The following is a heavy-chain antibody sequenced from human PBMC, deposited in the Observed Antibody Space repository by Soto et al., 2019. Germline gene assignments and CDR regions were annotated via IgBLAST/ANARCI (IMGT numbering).Heavy chain of an antibody. V-gene: IGHV3-30*18. CDR1: GFTFSSYG. Sequence: PGGSLRLSCAASGFTFSSYGMHWVRQAPGKGLEWVAVISYDGSNKYYADSVKGRFTISRDNSKNTLYLQMNSLRAEDTAVYYCAKAGQLHYYGMDVWGQGTTVTVSS. CDR3: AKAGQLHYYGMDV. D-gene: IGHD3-10*01. CDR2: ISYDGSNK. J-gene: IGHJ6*02.